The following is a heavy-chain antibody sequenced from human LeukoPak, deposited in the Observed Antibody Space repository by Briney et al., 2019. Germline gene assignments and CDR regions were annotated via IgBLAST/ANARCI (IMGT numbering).Heavy chain of an antibody. Sequence: ASVKVSCKASGYTFTTYGISWVRQAPGQGLEWMGWISTYNGDTNYAQKLQGRVTMTTDTSTSTAYMELRSLRSDDTAVYYCARKGSLGLIGWFDPWGQGTLVTVSS. J-gene: IGHJ5*02. CDR1: GYTFTTYG. CDR3: ARKGSLGLIGWFDP. D-gene: IGHD3-16*01. V-gene: IGHV1-18*01. CDR2: ISTYNGDT.